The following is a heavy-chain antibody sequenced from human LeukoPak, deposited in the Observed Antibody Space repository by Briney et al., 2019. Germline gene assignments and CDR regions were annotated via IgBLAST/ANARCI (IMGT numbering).Heavy chain of an antibody. CDR2: IDPSDSYT. CDR3: ARHRRGSGSYFDY. CDR1: EYSFTSYW. V-gene: IGHV5-10-1*01. Sequence: GESLKISCKGSEYSFTSYWISWVRQMPGKGLEWMGRIDPSDSYTNYSPSFQGHVTISVDKSISTAFLQWSSLKASDTAMYYCARHRRGSGSYFDYWGQGTLVTVSS. J-gene: IGHJ4*02. D-gene: IGHD3-10*01.